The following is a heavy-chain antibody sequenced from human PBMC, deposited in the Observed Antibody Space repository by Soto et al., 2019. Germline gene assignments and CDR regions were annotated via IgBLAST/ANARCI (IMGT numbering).Heavy chain of an antibody. J-gene: IGHJ6*03. CDR1: GFTFSSYD. V-gene: IGHV3-13*01. CDR2: IGTAGDT. D-gene: IGHD3-3*01. Sequence: EVQLVESGGGLVQPGGSLRLSCAASGFTFSSYDMHWVRQATGKGLEWVSAIGTAGDTYYPGSVKGRFTISRENAKNSLYLQMNSLRAGDTAVYYCARGALRCTYYYYCMDVWGKGTTVTVSS. CDR3: ARGALRCTYYYYCMDV.